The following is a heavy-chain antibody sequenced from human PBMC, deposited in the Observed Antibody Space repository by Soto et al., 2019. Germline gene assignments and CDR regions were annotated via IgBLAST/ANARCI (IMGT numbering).Heavy chain of an antibody. CDR2: ISGSGGST. Sequence: GGSLRLSCAASGFVFRSYVMSWVRQAPGKGLEWVSGISGSGGSTYFADSVKGRFTISRDNSKNTMYLQMNSLRAEDTAVYYCAKNPGYYYDSTGYHFDYWGQGTLVTVSS. D-gene: IGHD3-22*01. J-gene: IGHJ4*02. CDR3: AKNPGYYYDSTGYHFDY. CDR1: GFVFRSYV. V-gene: IGHV3-23*01.